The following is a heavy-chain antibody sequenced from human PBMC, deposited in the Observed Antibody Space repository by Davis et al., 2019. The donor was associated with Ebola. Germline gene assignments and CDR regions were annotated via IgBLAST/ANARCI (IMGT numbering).Heavy chain of an antibody. CDR1: GFTFSNYD. Sequence: GESLKIPCAAPGFTFSNYDMSWVRQVPGKGLEWVSTISASEGHTHYSDSVRGRFTISRDNSKNTLYLQINSLRAEDKATYYCARYCHYTDCSYFDCWGQGTMVAVSS. J-gene: IGHJ4*01. D-gene: IGHD2-15*01. CDR2: ISASEGHT. V-gene: IGHV3-23*01. CDR3: ARYCHYTDCSYFDC.